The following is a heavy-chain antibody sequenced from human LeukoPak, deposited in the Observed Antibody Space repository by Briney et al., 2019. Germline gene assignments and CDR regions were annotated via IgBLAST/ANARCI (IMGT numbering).Heavy chain of an antibody. Sequence: GGSLRLSCAATGFTFSTYAMTWVRQAPGTGLEWVSAIRPNGDATYYADSVKGRFTISRDNSKNTLFLQMNSLRAEDTAVYYCAKEGPDMSSSHFDYWGQGVLVAASS. J-gene: IGHJ4*02. V-gene: IGHV3-23*01. CDR3: AKEGPDMSSSHFDY. D-gene: IGHD5/OR15-5a*01. CDR2: IRPNGDAT. CDR1: GFTFSTYA.